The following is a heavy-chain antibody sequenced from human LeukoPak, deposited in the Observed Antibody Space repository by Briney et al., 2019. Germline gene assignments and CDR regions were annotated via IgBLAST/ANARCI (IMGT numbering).Heavy chain of an antibody. J-gene: IGHJ3*02. CDR2: ISWNSGSI. CDR1: GFTFDDYA. D-gene: IGHD2/OR15-2a*01. V-gene: IGHV3-9*01. CDR3: AKAPSIAHAFDI. Sequence: GRSLRLSCAASGFTFDDYAMHWVRQAPGKGLEWVSGISWNSGSIGYADSVKGRFTISRDNAKSSLYLQMNSLRAEDTALYYCAKAPSIAHAFDIWGQGTMVTVSS.